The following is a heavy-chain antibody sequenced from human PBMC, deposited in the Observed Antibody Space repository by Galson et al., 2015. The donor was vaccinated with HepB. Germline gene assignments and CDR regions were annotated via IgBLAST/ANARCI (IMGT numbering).Heavy chain of an antibody. V-gene: IGHV3-11*05. CDR1: GFTFSDYY. J-gene: IGHJ3*02. CDR3: ARVEFDSGGAFDI. Sequence: SLRLSCAASGFTFSDYYMSWIRQAPGKGLEWVSYISSSSSYTNYADSVKGRFTISRDNAKNSLYLQMNSLRAEDTAVYYCARVEFDSGGAFDIWGQGTMVTVSS. D-gene: IGHD3-9*01. CDR2: ISSSSSYT.